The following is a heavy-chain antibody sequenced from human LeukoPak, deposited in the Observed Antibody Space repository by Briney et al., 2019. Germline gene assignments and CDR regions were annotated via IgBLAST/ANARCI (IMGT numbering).Heavy chain of an antibody. CDR2: INHSGST. D-gene: IGHD3-22*01. CDR1: GGSFSVYY. V-gene: IGHV4-34*01. Sequence: PSETLSLTCAVYGGSFSVYYWSWIRKPPGKGLEWIGEINHSGSTNYNPSLKSRVTISVDTSKNQFSLKLSSVTAADTAVYYCARGGRNYYDSSGYYNYWGQGTLVTVSS. CDR3: ARGGRNYYDSSGYYNY. J-gene: IGHJ4*02.